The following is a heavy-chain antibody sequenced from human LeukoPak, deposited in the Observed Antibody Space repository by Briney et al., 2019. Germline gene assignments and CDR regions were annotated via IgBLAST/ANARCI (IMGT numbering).Heavy chain of an antibody. CDR3: AKGRAGIDY. D-gene: IGHD6-19*01. Sequence: PGGSLRLSCTASGFSFSSYAMSWVRQAPGKGLEWVSSISSSGANTYFADSVKGRFTISRDNSKNTLYVQMNSLRAEDTAVYYCAKGRAGIDYWGQGTLVIVSS. V-gene: IGHV3-23*01. CDR1: GFSFSSYA. J-gene: IGHJ4*02. CDR2: ISSSGANT.